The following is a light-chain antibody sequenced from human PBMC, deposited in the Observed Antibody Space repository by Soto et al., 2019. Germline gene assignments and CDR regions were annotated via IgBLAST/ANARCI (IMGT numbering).Light chain of an antibody. CDR2: EVF. CDR3: SSYTTSSTVV. Sequence: QSALTQPASVSGSPGQSITISCAGTGGDVGAYNYVSWYQQHPGKAPELMIYEVFRRPSGISNRFSGSKSGNTASLTISTLQAEDEAEYYCSSYTTSSTVVFGGGTKVTVL. V-gene: IGLV2-14*01. CDR1: GGDVGAYNY. J-gene: IGLJ3*02.